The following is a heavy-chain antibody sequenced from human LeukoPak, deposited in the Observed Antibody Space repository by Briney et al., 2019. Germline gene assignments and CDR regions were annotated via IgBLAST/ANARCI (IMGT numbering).Heavy chain of an antibody. CDR3: ARALLRYCSSTSCYWFDP. D-gene: IGHD2-2*01. CDR2: IIPIFGTA. V-gene: IGHV1-69*13. J-gene: IGHJ5*02. CDR1: GGTFSGYV. Sequence: SVKVSCKASGGTFSGYVISWVRQAPGQGLEWMGGIIPIFGTANYAQKFQGRVTITADESTSTAYMELSSLRSEDAAVYYCARALLRYCSSTSCYWFDPWGQGTLVTVSS.